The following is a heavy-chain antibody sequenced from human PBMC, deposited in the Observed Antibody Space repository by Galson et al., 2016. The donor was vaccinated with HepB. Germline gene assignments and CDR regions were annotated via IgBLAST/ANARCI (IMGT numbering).Heavy chain of an antibody. V-gene: IGHV1-2*04. Sequence: SVKVSCKASGDTFTGYYIHWARQAPGQGLEWMAWLSANSGATNYAQKFQGWVTMTRDTSISTAYVELTSLTSDATAIYYCATSTGYRSGWGAFDIWGQGTTVTVSS. CDR1: GDTFTGYY. CDR2: LSANSGAT. J-gene: IGHJ3*02. CDR3: ATSTGYRSGWGAFDI. D-gene: IGHD6-25*01.